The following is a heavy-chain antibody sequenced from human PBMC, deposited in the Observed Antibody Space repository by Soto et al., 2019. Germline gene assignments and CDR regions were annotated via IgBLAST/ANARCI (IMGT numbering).Heavy chain of an antibody. CDR3: ARQYYFGSGIYYNRPFDF. V-gene: IGHV4-39*01. J-gene: IGHJ4*02. Sequence: QLQLQESGPGLVKPSETLSLTCTVSGGSISSSSYYWGWIRQPPGKGLEWIGSIYYSGNTYYNPSLKSRVTISVDKAKNQFYLKLSSVTAADTAVYYCARQYYFGSGIYYNRPFDFWGQGTLVTVSS. CDR1: GGSISSSSYY. D-gene: IGHD3-10*01. CDR2: IYYSGNT.